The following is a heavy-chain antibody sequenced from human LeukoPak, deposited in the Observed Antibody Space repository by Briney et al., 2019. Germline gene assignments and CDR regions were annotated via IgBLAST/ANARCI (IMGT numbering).Heavy chain of an antibody. V-gene: IGHV3-23*01. CDR2: VSASGGST. J-gene: IGHJ6*02. D-gene: IGHD3-22*01. CDR3: AKEVRDSSPLDV. Sequence: GGSLRLSCAASGFTFRNYAMSWVRQAPGKGLEWVSVVSASGGSTSYADSVKGRFTISRDNPKNTLYLQMNSLRAEDTAVYYCAKEVRDSSPLDVWGQGTTVTVSS. CDR1: GFTFRNYA.